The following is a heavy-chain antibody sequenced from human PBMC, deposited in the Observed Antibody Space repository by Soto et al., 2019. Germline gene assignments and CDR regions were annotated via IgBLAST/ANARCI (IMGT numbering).Heavy chain of an antibody. CDR2: IYYSGNIYYSGNT. V-gene: IGHV4-59*01. Sequence: PSETLSLTCTVSGGSISGYYWNWIRQSPGKGLEWIGYIYYSGNIYYSGNTNYNPSLKSRVTISVDRSKNQFSLKLTSVTVADTAVYFCARDGRLMLRGFSFYNGMDVWGQGTTVT. D-gene: IGHD3-10*01. J-gene: IGHJ6*02. CDR3: ARDGRLMLRGFSFYNGMDV. CDR1: GGSISGYY.